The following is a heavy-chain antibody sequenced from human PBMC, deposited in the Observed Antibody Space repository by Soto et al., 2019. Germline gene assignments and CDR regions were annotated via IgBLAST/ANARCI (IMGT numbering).Heavy chain of an antibody. V-gene: IGHV4-34*01. J-gene: IGHJ6*02. CDR3: VRGRYVTILGVVSDYYYDLDV. D-gene: IGHD3-3*01. CDR2: INHSGST. CDR1: GGSFSGYY. Sequence: PSETLSLTCAVYGGSFSGYYWTWIRQPPGKGLEWIGEINHSGSTNYNPSLKSRVTISVDTSKNHFSLKLSSVTAADTAVFYCVRGRYVTILGVVSDYYYDLDVWGQGTTVTV.